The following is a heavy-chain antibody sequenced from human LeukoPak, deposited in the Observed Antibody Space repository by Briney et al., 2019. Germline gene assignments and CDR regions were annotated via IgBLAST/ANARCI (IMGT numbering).Heavy chain of an antibody. V-gene: IGHV1-2*02. CDR3: ARLYSSGWYSFDY. J-gene: IGHJ4*02. CDR2: INPNSGST. D-gene: IGHD6-19*01. CDR1: GYTFTGYY. Sequence: RASVKVSCKVSGYTFTGYYMHWVRQAPGQGLEWMGWINPNSGSTNYAQKFQGRVTMTRDTSISTAYMELSRLRSDDTAIYYCARLYSSGWYSFDYWGQGTLVTVSS.